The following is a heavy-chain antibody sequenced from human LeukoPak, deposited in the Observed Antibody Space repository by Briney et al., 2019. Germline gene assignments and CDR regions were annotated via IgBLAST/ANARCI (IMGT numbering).Heavy chain of an antibody. D-gene: IGHD5-18*01. CDR3: ARPDTAMPFIGAFDI. Sequence: GESLKISCKGSGYSFTSYWIGWVRQMPGKGLEWMGIIYPGDSDTRYSPSFQGQVTISAHKSISTAYLQWSSLKASDTAMYYCARPDTAMPFIGAFDIWGQGTMVTVSS. CDR1: GYSFTSYW. J-gene: IGHJ3*02. V-gene: IGHV5-51*01. CDR2: IYPGDSDT.